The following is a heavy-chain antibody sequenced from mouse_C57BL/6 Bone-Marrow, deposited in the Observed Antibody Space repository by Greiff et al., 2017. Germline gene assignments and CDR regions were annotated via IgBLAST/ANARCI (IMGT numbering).Heavy chain of an antibody. D-gene: IGHD1-1*01. J-gene: IGHJ2*01. CDR1: GYTFTSYT. Sequence: QVQLQQSGAELARPGASVTMSCKASGYTFTSYTMHWVKQRPGQGLEWIGYINPSSGYTKYNQKLKDKATLTADKASRTAYMQLNSLTSEDSAGDYCAYYGSKGYWGQGTTLTVSS. CDR3: AYYGSKGY. CDR2: INPSSGYT. V-gene: IGHV1-4*01.